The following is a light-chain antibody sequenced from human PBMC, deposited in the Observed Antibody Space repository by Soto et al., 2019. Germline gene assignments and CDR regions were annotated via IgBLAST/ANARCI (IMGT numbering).Light chain of an antibody. V-gene: IGKV1-39*01. CDR1: QSISNF. CDR3: QQSSSIPLT. Sequence: DLQMTQFPSSLSVSVGDRVTITCRASQSISNFLNWYQQKPGKAPKLLIYGASNLLSGVPSTFSGSGSGTDFTLTISSLQPEDFGTYYCQQSSSIPLTFGQGTKLQIK. J-gene: IGKJ2*01. CDR2: GAS.